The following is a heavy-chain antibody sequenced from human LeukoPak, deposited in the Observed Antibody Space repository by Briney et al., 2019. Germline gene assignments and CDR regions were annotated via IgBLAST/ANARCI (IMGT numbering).Heavy chain of an antibody. V-gene: IGHV3-30-3*01. Sequence: GGSLRLSCAASGFTFSSYPMHWVRQAPGKGLEWVAVISYDGGNKYFADSVKGRFTISRDNSKNTLYLQMNSLRPEDTAVYYCARGLYRYSDYWGQGTLVTVSS. CDR2: ISYDGGNK. J-gene: IGHJ4*02. CDR1: GFTFSSYP. CDR3: ARGLYRYSDY. D-gene: IGHD2-15*01.